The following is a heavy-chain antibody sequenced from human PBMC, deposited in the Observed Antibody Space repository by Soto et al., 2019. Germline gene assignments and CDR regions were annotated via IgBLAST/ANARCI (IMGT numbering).Heavy chain of an antibody. J-gene: IGHJ6*02. V-gene: IGHV5-51*01. CDR3: ARQQWVGRNYFYYGMDV. Sequence: ESLKISCKGSGYSFTDYWIAWVRQMPGKGLECLGIISPDDSDTRYSPSFQGQVTISADKSINTVYLQWSSLKASDSAMYYCARQQWVGRNYFYYGMDVWGQGTTVTVSS. D-gene: IGHD6-19*01. CDR1: GYSFTDYW. CDR2: ISPDDSDT.